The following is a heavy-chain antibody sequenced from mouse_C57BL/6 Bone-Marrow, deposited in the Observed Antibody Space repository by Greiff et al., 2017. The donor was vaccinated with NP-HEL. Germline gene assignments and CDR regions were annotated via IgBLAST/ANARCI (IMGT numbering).Heavy chain of an antibody. Sequence: DVQLQESGPELVKPGASVKIPCKASGYTFTDYNMDWVKQSHGKSLEWIGDINPNNGGTIYNQKFKGKATLTVDKSSSTAYMELRSLTSEDTAVYYCARSAMDYSYAMDYWGQGTSVTVSS. CDR2: INPNNGGT. V-gene: IGHV1-18*01. J-gene: IGHJ4*01. CDR3: ARSAMDYSYAMDY. CDR1: GYTFTDYN. D-gene: IGHD1-1*01.